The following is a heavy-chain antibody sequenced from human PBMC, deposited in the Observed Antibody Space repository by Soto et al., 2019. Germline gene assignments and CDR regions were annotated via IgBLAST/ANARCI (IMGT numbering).Heavy chain of an antibody. D-gene: IGHD3-22*01. CDR2: ISAYNGNT. J-gene: IGHJ3*02. Sequence: QVPLVQSGAEVKKPGASVKVSCKASGYTFTSYGISWVRQAPGQGLEWMGWISAYNGNTNYAQKLQGRVTMTTDTSTSTAYMELRSLRSDDTAVYYCARVGYYDSSGYSDAFDIWGQGTMVTVSS. CDR1: GYTFTSYG. CDR3: ARVGYYDSSGYSDAFDI. V-gene: IGHV1-18*01.